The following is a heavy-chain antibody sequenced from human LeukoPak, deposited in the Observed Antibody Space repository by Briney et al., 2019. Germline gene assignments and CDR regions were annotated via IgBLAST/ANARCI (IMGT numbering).Heavy chain of an antibody. CDR2: IKPDGSVT. V-gene: IGHV3-7*01. D-gene: IGHD2-15*01. Sequence: GGSLRLSCAASGFGFSNYWMGWVRQTPGRGLEWAAYIKPDGSVTQYVDSVKGRFTISRDNARNSLSLQMNSLGAEDTAVYYCVRYGVAYGMDVWGQGTTVTVS. J-gene: IGHJ6*02. CDR1: GFGFSNYW. CDR3: VRYGVAYGMDV.